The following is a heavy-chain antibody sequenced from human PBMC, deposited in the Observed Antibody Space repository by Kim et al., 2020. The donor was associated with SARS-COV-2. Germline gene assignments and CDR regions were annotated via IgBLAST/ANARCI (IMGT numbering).Heavy chain of an antibody. Sequence: SGSANYRPCLKCRLAISVGTSKNQFSLVLCSVTAADTAVYYCARGVAFGCWGQGTLVTVSS. J-gene: IGHJ4*02. CDR3: ARGVAFGC. CDR2: SGSA. V-gene: IGHV4-34*01.